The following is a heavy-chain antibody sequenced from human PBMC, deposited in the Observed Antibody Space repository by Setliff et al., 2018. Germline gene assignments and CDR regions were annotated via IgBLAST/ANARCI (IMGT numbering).Heavy chain of an antibody. D-gene: IGHD5-12*01. CDR1: GYTFTSYG. Sequence: GASVKVSCKASGYTFTSYGISWVRQAPGQGLEWMGWISAYNGNTNYAQRLQGRVTMTTDTSTSTAYMELSSLRVEDTALYYCARDQQGYNNQPDPYHYYGMDVWGQGTTVTVSS. J-gene: IGHJ6*02. V-gene: IGHV1-18*01. CDR2: ISAYNGNT. CDR3: ARDQQGYNNQPDPYHYYGMDV.